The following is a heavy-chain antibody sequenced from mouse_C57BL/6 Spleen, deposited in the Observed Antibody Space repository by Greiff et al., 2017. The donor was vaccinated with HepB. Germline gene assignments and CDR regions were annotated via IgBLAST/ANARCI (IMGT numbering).Heavy chain of an antibody. CDR3: AREGEKTGGAWFAY. CDR1: GFTFSSYA. Sequence: EVKLVESGGGLVKPGGSLKLSCAASGFTFSSYAMSWVRQTPEKRLEWVATISDGGSYTYYPDNVKGRFTISRDNAKNNLYLQMSHLKSEDTAMYDCAREGEKTGGAWFAYWGQGTLVTVSA. CDR2: ISDGGSYT. V-gene: IGHV5-4*01. J-gene: IGHJ3*01. D-gene: IGHD2-13*01.